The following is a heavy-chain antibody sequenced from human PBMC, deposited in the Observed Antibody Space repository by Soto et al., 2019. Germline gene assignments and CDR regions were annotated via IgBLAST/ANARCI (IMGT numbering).Heavy chain of an antibody. CDR3: ASGDSPVHFHN. CDR1: GYTFSNYG. J-gene: IGHJ4*02. V-gene: IGHV1-18*01. Sequence: QVQLAQSGGEVKKPGASVKVSCKASGYTFSNYGIGWVRQAPGQGLEWMGWINGYNGNTNYAQKFQGRVTMTTDTSTTTAYMDVQTLRTADTAVYYCASGDSPVHFHNWVQGTLVTVYS. CDR2: INGYNGNT. D-gene: IGHD7-27*01.